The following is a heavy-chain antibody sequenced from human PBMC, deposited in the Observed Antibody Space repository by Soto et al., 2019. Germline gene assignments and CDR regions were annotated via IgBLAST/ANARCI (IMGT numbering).Heavy chain of an antibody. CDR2: IYYSGST. J-gene: IGHJ4*02. D-gene: IGHD2-15*01. CDR1: GGSISSYY. CDR3: ARQVRCSGGSCYYFDY. V-gene: IGHV4-59*08. Sequence: SETLSLTCTVSGGSISSYYWSWIRQPPGKGLEWIGYIYYSGSTNYNPSLKSRVTISVDTSKNQFSLKLSSVTAADTAVYYCARQVRCSGGSCYYFDYWGQGTLVTVSS.